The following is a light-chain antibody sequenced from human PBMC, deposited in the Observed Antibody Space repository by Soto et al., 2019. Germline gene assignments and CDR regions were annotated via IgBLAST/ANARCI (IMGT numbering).Light chain of an antibody. CDR1: RNDVGGFNY. CDR3: SSFAGANIWV. Sequence: QSVLTQPPSASGSPGQSVTISCTGTRNDVGGFNYVSWYQQHPGKPPNLIIFEVNKRPSGVPNRFSGSKSGNTASLTVSALQADDEASYYCSSFAGANIWVFGGGTKLTVL. CDR2: EVN. J-gene: IGLJ3*02. V-gene: IGLV2-8*01.